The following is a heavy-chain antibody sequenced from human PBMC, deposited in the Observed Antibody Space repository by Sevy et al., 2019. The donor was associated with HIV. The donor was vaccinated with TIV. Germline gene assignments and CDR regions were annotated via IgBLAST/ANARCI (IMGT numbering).Heavy chain of an antibody. Sequence: GGSLRLSCAASGFTFSSYSMNWVRQAPGKGLEWVSYISSSSSTIYYADSVKGRVTISRDNAKNSLYLQMNSLRDEDTAVYYCAREKNYDFWGGSPLFDYWGQGTLVTVSS. V-gene: IGHV3-48*02. CDR2: ISSSSSTI. CDR1: GFTFSSYS. CDR3: AREKNYDFWGGSPLFDY. J-gene: IGHJ4*02. D-gene: IGHD3-3*01.